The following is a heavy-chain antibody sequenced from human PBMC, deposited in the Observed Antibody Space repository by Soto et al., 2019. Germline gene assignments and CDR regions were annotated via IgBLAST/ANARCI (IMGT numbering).Heavy chain of an antibody. V-gene: IGHV4-34*01. D-gene: IGHD2-15*01. CDR2: INHSGST. J-gene: IGHJ4*02. CDR3: ARGIFLFVEVQREAPFKYYFDS. CDR1: GGTFSGYF. Sequence: PSETLSLTCAVYGGTFSGYFWTWIRQSPGKGLEWIGEINHSGSTNSNPSLKSRVAISVDTSKNQISLKLRSVTAADTAVYYCARGIFLFVEVQREAPFKYYFDSWGQGTLVTVSS.